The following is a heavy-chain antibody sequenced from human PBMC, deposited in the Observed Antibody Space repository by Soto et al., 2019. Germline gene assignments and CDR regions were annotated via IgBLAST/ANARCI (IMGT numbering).Heavy chain of an antibody. J-gene: IGHJ4*02. CDR1: GFTFSSYA. Sequence: GGSLRLSCAASGFTFSSYAMSWVRQAPGKGLEWVSAISGSGGSTYYADSVKGRFTISRDNSKNTLYLQMNSLRAEDTAVYYCAKGPWFGESLSINFDYWGQGTLVTVSS. CDR3: AKGPWFGESLSINFDY. CDR2: ISGSGGST. D-gene: IGHD3-10*01. V-gene: IGHV3-23*01.